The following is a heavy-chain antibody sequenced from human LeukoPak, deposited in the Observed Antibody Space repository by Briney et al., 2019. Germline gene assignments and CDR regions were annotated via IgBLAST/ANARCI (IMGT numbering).Heavy chain of an antibody. D-gene: IGHD2-2*01. J-gene: IGHJ4*02. CDR2: VDPEDGET. Sequence: ASVKVSCKVSGYTFTDYYMHWVQQAPGKGLEWMGLVDPEDGETIYAEKFQGRVTITADTSTDTAYMELSSLRSEDTAVYCCATDLVVVVPAAVDYWGRGTLVTVSS. V-gene: IGHV1-69-2*01. CDR1: GYTFTDYY. CDR3: ATDLVVVVPAAVDY.